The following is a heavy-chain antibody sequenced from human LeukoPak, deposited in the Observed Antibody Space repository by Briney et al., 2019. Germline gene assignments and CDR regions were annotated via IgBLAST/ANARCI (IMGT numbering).Heavy chain of an antibody. J-gene: IGHJ6*02. D-gene: IGHD3-3*01. CDR1: GGSISSGDYY. V-gene: IGHV4-30-4*01. Sequence: SETLSLTCTVSGGSISSGDYYWSWIRQPPGKGLEWIGYIYYSGSTCYNPSLKSRVTISVDTSKNQFSLKLSSVTAADTAVYYCARDGGWSPERSNYDFWSGYFPARGTYYYGMDVWGQGTTVTVSS. CDR3: ARDGGWSPERSNYDFWSGYFPARGTYYYGMDV. CDR2: IYYSGST.